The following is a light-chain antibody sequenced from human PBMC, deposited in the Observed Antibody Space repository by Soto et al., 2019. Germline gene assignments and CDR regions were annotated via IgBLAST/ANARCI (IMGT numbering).Light chain of an antibody. V-gene: IGLV3-1*01. Sequence: LTQPPSASVSPGQTASITCSGDKLGDKYACWYQQKPGQSPVLVIYQDSKRPSGIPERFSGSNSGNTATLTISGTQAMDEADYYCQAWDSSTAEVVFGGGTKLTVL. CDR2: QDS. CDR3: QAWDSSTAEVV. CDR1: KLGDKY. J-gene: IGLJ2*01.